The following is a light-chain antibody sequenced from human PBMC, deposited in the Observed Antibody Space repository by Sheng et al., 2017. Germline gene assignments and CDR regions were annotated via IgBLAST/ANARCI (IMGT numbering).Light chain of an antibody. Sequence: DIQMTQSPSSLSASVGDRVTITCRASQIIGRYLNWYQQRPGEAPKLLVYSASKLQTGVPSRFSGGGSGTDFTLTITSLQPDDFATYYCQQYNSSPWTFGQGTRVEVK. CDR2: SAS. V-gene: IGKV1-39*01. J-gene: IGKJ1*01. CDR1: QIIGRY. CDR3: QQYNSSPWT.